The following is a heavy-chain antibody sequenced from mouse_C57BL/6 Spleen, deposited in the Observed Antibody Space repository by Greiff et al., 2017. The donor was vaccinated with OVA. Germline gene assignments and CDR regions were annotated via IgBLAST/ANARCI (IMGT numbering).Heavy chain of an antibody. Sequence: VKLQESGPGLVQPSQSLSITCTVSGFSLTSYGVHWVRQSPGQGLEWLGVIWRGGSTDYNAAFMSRLSITKDNSKSQVFFKMNSLQADDTAIYYCAKNYYGSSWYFDVWGTGTTVTVSS. D-gene: IGHD1-1*01. J-gene: IGHJ1*03. CDR3: AKNYYGSSWYFDV. CDR1: GFSLTSYG. V-gene: IGHV2-5*01. CDR2: IWRGGST.